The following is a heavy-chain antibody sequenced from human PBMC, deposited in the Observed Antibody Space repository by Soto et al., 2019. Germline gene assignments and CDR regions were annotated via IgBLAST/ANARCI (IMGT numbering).Heavy chain of an antibody. D-gene: IGHD6-13*01. Sequence: ASVKVSCKASGYTFTGYYMHWVRQAPGQGLEWMGWINPNSGGTNYAQKFQGRVTMTRDTSISTAYMELSRLRSDDTAVYYCARDRLLLAAAAPAGYYYYGMDVWGQGTTVTVLL. CDR3: ARDRLLLAAAAPAGYYYYGMDV. CDR2: INPNSGGT. V-gene: IGHV1-2*02. CDR1: GYTFTGYY. J-gene: IGHJ6*02.